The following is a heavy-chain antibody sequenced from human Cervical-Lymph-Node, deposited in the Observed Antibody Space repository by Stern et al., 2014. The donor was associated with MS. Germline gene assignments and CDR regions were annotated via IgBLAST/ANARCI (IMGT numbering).Heavy chain of an antibody. J-gene: IGHJ4*02. D-gene: IGHD4-23*01. CDR2: ISSGGSYI. CDR1: GFTFSSYS. V-gene: IGHV3-21*01. CDR3: ARGRGGNYRYYFDY. Sequence: EDQLVESGGGLVKPGGSLRLSCAASGFTFSSYSMNWVRQAPGKGLEWVASISSGGSYIYYADSLKGRFTISRDTAKNSLYLQMNSLRAEDTAVYYCARGRGGNYRYYFDYWGQGTLVTVSS.